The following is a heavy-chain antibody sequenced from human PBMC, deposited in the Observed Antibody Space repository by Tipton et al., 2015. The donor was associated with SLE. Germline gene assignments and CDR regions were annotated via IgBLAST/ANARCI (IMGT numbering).Heavy chain of an antibody. D-gene: IGHD4-17*01. CDR3: ARDRNDYGSPHFWYDIDV. CDR2: ISWNSGSI. V-gene: IGHV3-9*01. J-gene: IGHJ6*02. CDR1: GFTFGDYA. Sequence: SLRLSCTPSGFTFGDYAMHWVRQAPGKGLEWVSGISWNSGSIGYADSVKGRFTISRDNAKNSLYLQMNNLRPEDTALYYCARDRNDYGSPHFWYDIDVWGQGTTVTVSS.